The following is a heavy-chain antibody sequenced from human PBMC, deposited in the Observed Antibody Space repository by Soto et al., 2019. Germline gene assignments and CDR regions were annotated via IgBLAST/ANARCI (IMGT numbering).Heavy chain of an antibody. CDR2: ISGSGGNT. D-gene: IGHD4-17*01. CDR3: AKASVGTTKGKYHFDC. J-gene: IGHJ4*02. Sequence: EVQVLESGGGLVQPGGSLRLSCAASGFTFSTYAMSWVRQAPGKGLEWVSAISGSGGNTYYADSVKGRFTISRDSSKNTLYLQMNTLRAEYTAMYYCAKASVGTTKGKYHFDCWGQGTLVTASS. CDR1: GFTFSTYA. V-gene: IGHV3-23*01.